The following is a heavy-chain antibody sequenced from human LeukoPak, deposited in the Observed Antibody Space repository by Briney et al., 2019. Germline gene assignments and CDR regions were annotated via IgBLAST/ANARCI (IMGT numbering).Heavy chain of an antibody. CDR3: ARLVVSSWYHEVHLGRDY. CDR2: IYHSGST. J-gene: IGHJ4*02. V-gene: IGHV4-4*02. Sequence: SETLSLTCAVSGGSISSSNWWSWVRQPPGKGLEWIGEIYHSGSTNYNPSLKSRVTISVDKSKNQFSLKLSSVTAADTAVYYCARLVVSSWYHEVHLGRDYWGQGTLVTVSS. CDR1: GGSISSSNW. D-gene: IGHD6-13*01.